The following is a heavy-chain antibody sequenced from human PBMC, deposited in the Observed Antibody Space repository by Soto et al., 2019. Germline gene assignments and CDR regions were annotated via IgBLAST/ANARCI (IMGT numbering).Heavy chain of an antibody. J-gene: IGHJ4*02. CDR1: GFTFSNAW. Sequence: EVQLVESGGGLVKPGGSLRLSCAASGFTFSNAWMNWVRQAPGKGLEWVGGIKSKTDGGTTDYAAPVKGRFTISRDDSKNTLYLQMNSLKTEDTAVYYCTTGYSYGPGDGFDYWGQGTLVTVSS. D-gene: IGHD5-18*01. CDR2: IKSKTDGGTT. V-gene: IGHV3-15*07. CDR3: TTGYSYGPGDGFDY.